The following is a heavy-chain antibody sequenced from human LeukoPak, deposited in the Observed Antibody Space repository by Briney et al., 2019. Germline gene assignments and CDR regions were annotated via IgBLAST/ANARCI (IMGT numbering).Heavy chain of an antibody. Sequence: GSLRLSCAASGFTFSSYTMNWVRQAPGKGLEWVSSISSGNNYIYYADSVQGRFTISRDNARNSLYLQMNSLRAEDTAVYYCARAGEDYGDCLFGYWGQGTLVTVSS. J-gene: IGHJ4*02. CDR2: ISSGNNYI. CDR3: ARAGEDYGDCLFGY. V-gene: IGHV3-21*01. D-gene: IGHD4-17*01. CDR1: GFTFSSYT.